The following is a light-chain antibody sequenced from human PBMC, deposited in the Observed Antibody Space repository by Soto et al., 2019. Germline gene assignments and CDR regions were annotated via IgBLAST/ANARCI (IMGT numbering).Light chain of an antibody. CDR2: EGS. CDR1: SSDDGSYNL. Sequence: QSALTQPASVSGSPGQSITISCTGTSSDDGSYNLVSWYQQHPGKAPKLMIYEGSKRPTGVSSRFSGYKSGNTASLTISGRQAEDEADYYCCSYAGSSASYVFGTGTKLTVL. J-gene: IGLJ1*01. V-gene: IGLV2-23*01. CDR3: CSYAGSSASYV.